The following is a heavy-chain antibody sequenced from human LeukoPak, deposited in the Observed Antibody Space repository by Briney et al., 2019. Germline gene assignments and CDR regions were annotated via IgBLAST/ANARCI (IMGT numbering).Heavy chain of an antibody. CDR1: GGSISSSSYY. Sequence: PSETLSLTCTVSGGSISSSSYYWGWIRQPPGKGLEWIGSIYYSGSTYYNPSLKSRVTISVDTSKNQFSLKLSSVTAADTAVYYCARGLIGATVTYYYYYYMDVWGKGTTVTVSS. J-gene: IGHJ6*03. CDR3: ARGLIGATVTYYYYYYMDV. CDR2: IYYSGST. V-gene: IGHV4-39*07. D-gene: IGHD4-17*01.